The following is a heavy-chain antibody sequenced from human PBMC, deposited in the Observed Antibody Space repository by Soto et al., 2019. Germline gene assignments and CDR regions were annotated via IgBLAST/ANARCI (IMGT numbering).Heavy chain of an antibody. CDR1: GFTFSSYG. CDR3: ANPQGGGSYPLST. J-gene: IGHJ5*02. D-gene: IGHD1-26*01. CDR2: ISYDGSNK. V-gene: IGHV3-30*18. Sequence: GGSLRLSCAASGFTFSSYGMHWVRQAPGKGLEWVAVISYDGSNKYYADSVKGRFTISRDNSKNTLYLQMNSLRAEDTAVYYCANPQGGGSYPLSTWGQGTLVTVSS.